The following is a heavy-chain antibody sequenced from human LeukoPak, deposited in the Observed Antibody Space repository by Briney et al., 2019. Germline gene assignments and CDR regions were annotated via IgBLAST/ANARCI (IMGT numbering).Heavy chain of an antibody. CDR3: ARVSASQYYDIWSGYYMDV. Sequence: ASVKVSCKASGYTFTGYYMHWVRQAPGQGLEWMGWVNPNSGGTNYAQKFQGRVTMTRDTSISTAYMELSRLRSDDTAVYYCARVSASQYYDIWSGYYMDVWGKGTTVTVSS. CDR1: GYTFTGYY. CDR2: VNPNSGGT. J-gene: IGHJ6*03. V-gene: IGHV1-2*02. D-gene: IGHD3-3*01.